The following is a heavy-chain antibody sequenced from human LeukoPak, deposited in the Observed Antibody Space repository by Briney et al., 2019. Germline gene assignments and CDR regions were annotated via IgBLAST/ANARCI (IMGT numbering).Heavy chain of an antibody. V-gene: IGHV3-23*01. CDR3: AKGHYYGSGSLDY. D-gene: IGHD3-10*01. J-gene: IGHJ4*02. CDR2: IGGRDGST. CDR1: GFTFSSYG. Sequence: GSLLLSCAASGFTFSSYGMSWVRQAPGKGLEWVSVIGGRDGSTYYADSVKGRFTISRDNSKNTLYVQMNSLRAEDTAVYYCAKGHYYGSGSLDYGGQGTRVTVAS.